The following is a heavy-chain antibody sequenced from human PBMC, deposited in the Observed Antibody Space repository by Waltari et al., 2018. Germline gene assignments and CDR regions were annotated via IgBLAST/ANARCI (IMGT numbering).Heavy chain of an antibody. CDR2: TSASRGST. V-gene: IGHV3-23*01. CDR1: GFLFRRFA. J-gene: IGHJ4*02. CDR3: TKMRRNLPRDIIDN. Sequence: EVQLLESGGGLVQRGGSLSLSCAVRGFLFRRFALRWVRHTPGKGLEWVAGTSASRGSTYYADSVQGRFTISRDNSKKRVFLQMNSLRAEDTATYYCTKMRRNLPRDIIDNWGQGTQVIIAS.